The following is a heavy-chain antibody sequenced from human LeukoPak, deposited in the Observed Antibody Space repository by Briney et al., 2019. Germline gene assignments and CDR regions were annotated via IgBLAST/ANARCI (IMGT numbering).Heavy chain of an antibody. Sequence: ASVKVSCKASGYTFTGYYMHWVRQAPGQGLEWMGWINPNSGGTNYAQKFQGRVTMTRDTSISTAYMEVSRLRSDDTAVYYCARDVDELXYCSSTSCRRLYYFDYXGQGTLVTVS. CDR1: GYTFTGYY. V-gene: IGHV1-2*02. J-gene: IGHJ4*02. D-gene: IGHD2-2*01. CDR3: ARDVDELXYCSSTSCRRLYYFDY. CDR2: INPNSGGT.